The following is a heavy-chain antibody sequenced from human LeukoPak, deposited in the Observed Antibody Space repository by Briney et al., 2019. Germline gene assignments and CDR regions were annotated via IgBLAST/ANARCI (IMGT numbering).Heavy chain of an antibody. J-gene: IGHJ4*02. CDR3: ARHGEGFRSGYVDY. CDR1: GGSISSSSYY. D-gene: IGHD3-3*01. CDR2: IYYNGST. Sequence: PSETLSLTCTVSGGSISSSSYYWGWIRQPPGKGLEWIGSIYYNGSTYYNPSLKSRVTISVDTSKNQFSLKLSSVTAADTAVYYCARHGEGFRSGYVDYWGQGTLVTVSS. V-gene: IGHV4-39*01.